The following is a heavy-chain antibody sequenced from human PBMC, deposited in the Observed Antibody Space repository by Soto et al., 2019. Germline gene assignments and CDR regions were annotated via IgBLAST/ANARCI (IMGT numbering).Heavy chain of an antibody. CDR3: AQPRGYGVFEAYDM. J-gene: IGHJ3*02. Sequence: EGQLLESGGGLVQPGGSLRVSCAASGFRYSTYAMSWVRQAPGKGLEWVSAISAGGSSTFYADSVKGRFTISRDNSIDALYLQMNSLRIEDTAVYYCAQPRGYGVFEAYDMWGQGTMVTVSS. D-gene: IGHD4-17*01. CDR1: GFRYSTYA. CDR2: ISAGGSST. V-gene: IGHV3-23*01.